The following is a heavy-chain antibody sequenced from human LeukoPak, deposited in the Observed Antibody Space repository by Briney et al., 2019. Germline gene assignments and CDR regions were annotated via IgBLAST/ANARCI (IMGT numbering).Heavy chain of an antibody. V-gene: IGHV1-8*01. J-gene: IGHJ4*02. CDR2: MNPNSGNT. CDR3: ARVYEPDYYLDY. Sequence: ASVKVSCKASGYTFSSYDINWVRQAAGQGLEWMGWMNPNSGNTGYAQKFQGRVTMTRNTSINTAYMELTSLISEDTAVYYCARVYEPDYYLDYWGQGTLVTVSS. CDR1: GYTFSSYD. D-gene: IGHD5/OR15-5a*01.